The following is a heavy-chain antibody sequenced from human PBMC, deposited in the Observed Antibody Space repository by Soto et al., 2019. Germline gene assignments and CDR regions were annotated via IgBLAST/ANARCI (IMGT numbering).Heavy chain of an antibody. Sequence: PGGSLRLSCAASGFTFSSYAMSWVRQAPGKGLEWVSAISGSGGSTYYADSVKGRFTISRDNSKNTLYLQMNSLRAEDTAVYYCAKVPIVVVVVAATGWFDPWGQGTLVTVSS. J-gene: IGHJ5*02. CDR3: AKVPIVVVVVAATGWFDP. CDR1: GFTFSSYA. D-gene: IGHD2-15*01. V-gene: IGHV3-23*01. CDR2: ISGSGGST.